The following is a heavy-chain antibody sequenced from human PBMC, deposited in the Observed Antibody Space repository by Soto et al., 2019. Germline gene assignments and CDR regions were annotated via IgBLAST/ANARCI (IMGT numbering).Heavy chain of an antibody. Sequence: SETLSLTCTVSGGSISSYYWSWIRQPPGKGLEWIGYIYYSGSTNYNPSLKSRVTISVDTSKNQFSLKLSSVTAADTAVYYCARDSLRPFKYFDLWGRGTLVTVSS. D-gene: IGHD4-17*01. J-gene: IGHJ2*01. CDR2: IYYSGST. CDR1: GGSISSYY. V-gene: IGHV4-59*01. CDR3: ARDSLRPFKYFDL.